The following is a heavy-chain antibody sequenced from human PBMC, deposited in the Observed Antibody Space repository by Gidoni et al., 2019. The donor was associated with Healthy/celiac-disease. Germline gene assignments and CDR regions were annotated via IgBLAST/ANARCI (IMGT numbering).Heavy chain of an antibody. CDR3: ARAGKYSSSWYAAFDI. Sequence: QVQLQESGPGLGKPSQTMSLTCTVSGGSISRGGYSWSWIRQHPGKGLEWIGYIYYSGSTYYNPSLKSRVTISVDTSKNQFSLKLSSVTAADTAVYYCARAGKYSSSWYAAFDIWGQGTMVTVSS. CDR2: IYYSGST. D-gene: IGHD6-13*01. V-gene: IGHV4-31*03. CDR1: GGSISRGGYS. J-gene: IGHJ3*02.